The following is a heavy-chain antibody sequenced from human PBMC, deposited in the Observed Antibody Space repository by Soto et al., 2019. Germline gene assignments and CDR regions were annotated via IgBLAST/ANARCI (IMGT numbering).Heavy chain of an antibody. V-gene: IGHV3-23*05. CDR3: AKDTYSSSWYF. D-gene: IGHD2-2*01. J-gene: IGHJ4*02. CDR1: GFTFTNYL. Sequence: GGPLRLSCAASGFTFTNYLMTWVGQAPGKGLEWVSSIDKSGGDTCYADSVKGRFTISRDNSKNTLYLQMNGLRAEDTALYYCAKDTYSSSWYFWGQGTLVTVSS. CDR2: IDKSGGDT.